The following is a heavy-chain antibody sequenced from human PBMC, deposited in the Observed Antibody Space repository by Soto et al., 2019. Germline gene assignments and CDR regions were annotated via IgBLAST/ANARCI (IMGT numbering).Heavy chain of an antibody. D-gene: IGHD3-10*01. CDR3: AKSGPNRVEYGSGSLRAYYGMDV. V-gene: IGHV3-23*01. Sequence: GESLKISCAASGFTFSSYAMSWVRQAPGKGLEWVSAISGSGGSTYYADSVKGRFTISRDNSKNTLYLQMNSLRAEDTAVYYCAKSGPNRVEYGSGSLRAYYGMDVWGQGTTVTVSS. CDR1: GFTFSSYA. J-gene: IGHJ6*02. CDR2: ISGSGGST.